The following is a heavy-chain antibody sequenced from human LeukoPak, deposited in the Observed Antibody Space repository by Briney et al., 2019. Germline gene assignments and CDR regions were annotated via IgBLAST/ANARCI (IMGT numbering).Heavy chain of an antibody. CDR2: IIPIFGTA. CDR1: GGTFSSYA. Sequence: SVKVSCKASGGTFSSYAISWVRQAPGQGLEWMGRIIPIFGTANYAQEFQGRVTITTDESTSTAYMELSSLRSEDTAVYYCARLDIVLMVYDHWGQGTLVTVSS. CDR3: ARLDIVLMVYDH. J-gene: IGHJ4*02. V-gene: IGHV1-69*05. D-gene: IGHD2-8*01.